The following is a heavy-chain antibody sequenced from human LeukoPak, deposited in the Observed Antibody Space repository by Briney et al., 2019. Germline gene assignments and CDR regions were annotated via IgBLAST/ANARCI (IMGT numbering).Heavy chain of an antibody. CDR2: INWNGGST. CDR1: GFSFDGYG. J-gene: IGHJ3*02. D-gene: IGHD2-2*02. V-gene: IGHV3-20*04. Sequence: GGSLRLSCAASGFSFDGYGMSWVRQVPGKGLEWVSAINWNGGSTGDADSVRGRFTISRDNAKNSLYLQMNSLRAEDTALYYCARCSRSSTSCYSAFDIWGPGTMVTVSS. CDR3: ARCSRSSTSCYSAFDI.